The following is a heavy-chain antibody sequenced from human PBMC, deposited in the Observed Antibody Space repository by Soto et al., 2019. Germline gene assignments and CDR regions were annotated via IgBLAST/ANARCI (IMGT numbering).Heavy chain of an antibody. Sequence: QVQLQESGPGLVKPSETLSLTCSVSGGSISNHYWSWIRQPPGNGLEWIGYIYYNGNTNYNPSLKSRVTMSVDTSRNQISLKLTTLTAADTAVYYCTRANWYSEYWGQGTLVTVSS. J-gene: IGHJ4*02. CDR3: TRANWYSEY. D-gene: IGHD7-27*01. CDR2: IYYNGNT. CDR1: GGSISNHY. V-gene: IGHV4-59*11.